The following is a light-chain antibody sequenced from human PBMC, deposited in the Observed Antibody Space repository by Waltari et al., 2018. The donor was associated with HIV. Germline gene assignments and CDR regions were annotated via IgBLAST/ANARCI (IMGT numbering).Light chain of an antibody. V-gene: IGLV2-11*01. CDR1: SSDVGSYNY. CDR2: DVS. CDR3: CSYAGMYTWV. J-gene: IGLJ3*02. Sequence: QSSLTQPRSVSGSPGQSVTISCSGTSSDVGSYNYAPWYPQHPGKAPKVMIYDVSKRPSVCPDRFSGSKSGKTASLTISGLQAEDEADYYCCSYAGMYTWVFGGGTKLTVL.